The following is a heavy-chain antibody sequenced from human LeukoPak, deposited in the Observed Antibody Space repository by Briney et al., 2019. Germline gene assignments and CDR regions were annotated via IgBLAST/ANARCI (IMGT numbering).Heavy chain of an antibody. CDR2: IYSGGST. V-gene: IGHV3-66*02. CDR3: AKDLTMIVVGDY. Sequence: GGSLRLSCAASGFTVSSNYMSWVRQAPGKGLEWVSVIYSGGSTYYADSVKGRFTISRDNSKNTLYLQMNSLRAGDTAVYYCAKDLTMIVVGDYWGQGTLVTVSS. CDR1: GFTVSSNY. D-gene: IGHD3-22*01. J-gene: IGHJ4*02.